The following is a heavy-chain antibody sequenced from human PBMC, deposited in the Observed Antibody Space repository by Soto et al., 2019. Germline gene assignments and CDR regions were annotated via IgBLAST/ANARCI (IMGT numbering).Heavy chain of an antibody. CDR1: GFNFNTYT. D-gene: IGHD2-2*01. CDR3: AREEVPPAFDV. Sequence: EVQLVESGGGLVKPGGSLRLSCAASGFNFNTYTMNWVRQAPGKGLEWVSSIASSGPYTYYADSVKGRFTISRDNGKNSLFLQMNSLRAEDTAVYYCAREEVPPAFDVWGRGTMVSVSS. CDR2: IASSGPYT. J-gene: IGHJ3*01. V-gene: IGHV3-21*02.